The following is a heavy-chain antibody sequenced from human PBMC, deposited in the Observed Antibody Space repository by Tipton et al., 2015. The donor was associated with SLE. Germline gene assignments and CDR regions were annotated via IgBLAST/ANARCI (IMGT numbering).Heavy chain of an antibody. V-gene: IGHV4-61*01. Sequence: TLSLTCTVSGGSVSSGSYYWSWIRQPPGKGLEWIGYIYYSGSTNYNPSLKSRVTISVDTSKNQFSLKLSSVTAADTAVYYCARGRRMDDSGDFGPWGQGTLVTVSS. J-gene: IGHJ5*02. D-gene: IGHD4-17*01. CDR1: GGSVSSGSYY. CDR3: ARGRRMDDSGDFGP. CDR2: IYYSGST.